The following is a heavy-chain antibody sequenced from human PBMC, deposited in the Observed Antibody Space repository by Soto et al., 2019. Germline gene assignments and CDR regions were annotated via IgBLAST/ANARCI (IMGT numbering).Heavy chain of an antibody. V-gene: IGHV1-18*01. D-gene: IGHD3-9*01. CDR1: GYTFTSYG. CDR2: ISAYNGNT. CDR3: ARDPGYDILTGYFHFDY. Sequence: QVQLVQSGVEVKKPGASVKVSCKASGYTFTSYGISWVRRAPGQGLEWMGWISAYNGNTNYAQKLQGRVTMTTDTSTSTAYMELRSLRSDDTAVYYCARDPGYDILTGYFHFDYWGQGTLVTVSS. J-gene: IGHJ4*02.